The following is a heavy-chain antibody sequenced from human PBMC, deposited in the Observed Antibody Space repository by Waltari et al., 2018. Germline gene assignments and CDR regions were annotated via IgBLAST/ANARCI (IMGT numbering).Heavy chain of an antibody. J-gene: IGHJ6*02. D-gene: IGHD1-26*01. CDR2: IWYDGSKK. Sequence: QEKLVESGVGVVQSGRCLTLPCDASCFIFHNYGLPWVRQAPGKGLEWVAIIWYDGSKKYYADSVKGRFDISRDNSRNTLYLQMDSLRAEDTAVYFCARDQYGESFYYAMNVWGQGTAVTVSS. CDR1: CFIFHNYG. CDR3: ARDQYGESFYYAMNV. V-gene: IGHV3-33*01.